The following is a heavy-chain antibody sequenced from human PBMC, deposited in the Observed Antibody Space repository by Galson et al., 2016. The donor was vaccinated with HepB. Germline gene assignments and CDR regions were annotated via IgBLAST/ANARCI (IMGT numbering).Heavy chain of an antibody. V-gene: IGHV3-30*18. Sequence: SLRLSCAASGFTFSTYGMHWVRQAPGKGLEWVAVMSFDGTNKYYGDSVKGRSTISRDNFKNTLYLQMNSLRAEDTAVYYCAKDREFSTGWYDPDYWGQGTLVTVSS. D-gene: IGHD6-19*01. CDR3: AKDREFSTGWYDPDY. CDR2: MSFDGTNK. J-gene: IGHJ4*02. CDR1: GFTFSTYG.